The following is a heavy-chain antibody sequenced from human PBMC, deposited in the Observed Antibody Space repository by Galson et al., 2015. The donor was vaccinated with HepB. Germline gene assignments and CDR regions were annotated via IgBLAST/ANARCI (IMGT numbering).Heavy chain of an antibody. CDR1: GDSVSSNSAA. D-gene: IGHD2-21*01. J-gene: IGHJ6*03. V-gene: IGHV6-1*01. CDR3: ARAPSYSDYYYYYYMDV. Sequence: CAISGDSVSSNSAAWNWIRQSPSRGLEWLGRTYYRSKWYNDYAVSVKSRITINPDTSKNQFSLQLNSVTPEDTAVYYCARAPSYSDYYYYYYMDVWGKGTTVTVSS. CDR2: TYYRSKWYN.